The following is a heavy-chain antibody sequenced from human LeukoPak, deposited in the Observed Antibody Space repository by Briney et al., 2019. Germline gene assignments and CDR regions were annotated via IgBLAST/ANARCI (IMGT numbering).Heavy chain of an antibody. V-gene: IGHV3-30*02. CDR2: IRYDGSNK. Sequence: PGGSLRLSCAASGFTFSSYGMHWVRQAPGKGLEWVAFIRYDGSNKYYADSVKGRFTISRDNCKNTLYLQMNSLRAEDTAVYYCAKDRYYCASGSYFRSDYSGQGTLVTVSS. CDR3: AKDRYYCASGSYFRSDY. D-gene: IGHD3-10*01. CDR1: GFTFSSYG. J-gene: IGHJ4*02.